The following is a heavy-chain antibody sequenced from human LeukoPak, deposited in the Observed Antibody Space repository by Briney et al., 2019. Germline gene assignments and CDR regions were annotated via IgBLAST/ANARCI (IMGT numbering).Heavy chain of an antibody. CDR3: ARGGCDY. V-gene: IGHV1-2*06. J-gene: IGHJ4*02. CDR1: GYTFTSYD. CDR2: INPYSGGT. Sequence: ASVKVSCKASGYTFTSYDINWVRQAPGQGLEWMGQINPYSGGTDYAQKFQGRVTMTRDTSITTAYMELSRLRSDDTAVYYCARGGCDYWGQGTLVTASS.